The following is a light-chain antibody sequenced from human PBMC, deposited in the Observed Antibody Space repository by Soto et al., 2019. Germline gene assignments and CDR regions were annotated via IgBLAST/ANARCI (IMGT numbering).Light chain of an antibody. CDR2: AAS. Sequence: SVLTQSPATLSFSPWERATLSWRASQNISVYLAWYRQKPGQAPRLLIYAASNRATGIPARFSGSGSGADYSLTISRLEPEDSAVYYCHQYDKAPQTFGQGTKVDIK. CDR1: QNISVY. V-gene: IGKV3-11*01. J-gene: IGKJ2*01. CDR3: HQYDKAPQT.